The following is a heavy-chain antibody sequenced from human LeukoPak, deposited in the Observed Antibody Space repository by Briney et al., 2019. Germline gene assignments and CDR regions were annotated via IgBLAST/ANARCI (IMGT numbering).Heavy chain of an antibody. CDR2: ISSSGSTI. Sequence: GGSLRLSCAASGFTFSDYYMSWIRQAPGKGLEWVSYISSSGSTIYYADSVKGRFTISRDNAKNSLYLQVNSLRAEDTAVYYCASGKWELLDAFDIWGQGTMVTVSS. J-gene: IGHJ3*02. CDR3: ASGKWELLDAFDI. D-gene: IGHD1-26*01. V-gene: IGHV3-11*01. CDR1: GFTFSDYY.